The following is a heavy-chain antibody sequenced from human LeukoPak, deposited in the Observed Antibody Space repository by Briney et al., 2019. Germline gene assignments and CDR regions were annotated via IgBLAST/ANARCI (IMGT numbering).Heavy chain of an antibody. CDR2: INHSGST. V-gene: IGHV4-34*01. J-gene: IGHJ5*02. CDR3: ARRSGWYFIRHGWFDP. D-gene: IGHD6-19*01. CDR1: GFTFSGYY. Sequence: GSLRLSCAASGFTFSGYYWSWIRQPPGKGLEWIGEINHSGSTNYNPSLKSRVTISVDTSKNQFSLKLSSVTAADTAVYYCARRSGWYFIRHGWFDPWGQGTLVTVSS.